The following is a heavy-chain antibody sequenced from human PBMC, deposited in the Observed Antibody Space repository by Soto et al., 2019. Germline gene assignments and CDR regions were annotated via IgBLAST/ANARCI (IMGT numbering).Heavy chain of an antibody. Sequence: PSETLSLTCTVSGGSISSSTTYWSWIRQPPGKGLEWIGGVYKTGSTYYNPSFESRVTISVDPSKNQFSLKLNSVTAADTAVFYCARQGDYSDTSGYFYVFDHWGQGTLVTVSS. J-gene: IGHJ4*02. V-gene: IGHV4-39*01. CDR1: GGSISSSTTY. D-gene: IGHD3-22*01. CDR2: VYKTGST. CDR3: ARQGDYSDTSGYFYVFDH.